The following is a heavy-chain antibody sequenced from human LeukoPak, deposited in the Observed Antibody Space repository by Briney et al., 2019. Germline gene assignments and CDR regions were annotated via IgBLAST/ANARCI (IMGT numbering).Heavy chain of an antibody. V-gene: IGHV1-46*01. D-gene: IGHD2-8*01. J-gene: IGHJ5*02. CDR1: GHTFTTYY. CDR3: AKEAPNAGWFDP. CDR2: INPSGDGT. Sequence: ASVKVSCKASGHTFTTYYVHLVRQAPGQGLEWMGVINPSGDGTNYPQRFQGRVTLTRDTSTSTVYMELSSLRSEDTAIYYCAKEAPNAGWFDPWGQGTLVTVSS.